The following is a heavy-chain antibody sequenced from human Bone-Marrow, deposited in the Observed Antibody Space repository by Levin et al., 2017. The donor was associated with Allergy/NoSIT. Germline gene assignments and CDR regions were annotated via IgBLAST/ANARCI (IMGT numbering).Heavy chain of an antibody. CDR2: IKRKTDGGTT. V-gene: IGHV3-15*01. CDR1: GFTVTDAW. D-gene: IGHD4-23*01. CDR3: ATDDYGGN. Sequence: GGSLRLSCAASGFTVTDAWMHWVRQAPGKGLEWVGRIKRKTDGGTTAYAAPVRGRFTISTDDSENTVSLQMGNLKTDDTAVYYCATDDYGGNWGQGTLVTVSS. J-gene: IGHJ4*02.